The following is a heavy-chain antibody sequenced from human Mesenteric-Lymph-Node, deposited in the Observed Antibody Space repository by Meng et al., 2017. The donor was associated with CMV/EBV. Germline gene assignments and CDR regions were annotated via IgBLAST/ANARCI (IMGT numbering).Heavy chain of an antibody. Sequence: GGPLRLSCKGSGYSFISYWIAWVRQTPGKGLEWMGIIYPGDSDTSYSPSFQGQVTISADKSINTAYLQWSSLKASDTAMYYCARHYFSSTFYSVDYWGQGTLVTVSS. D-gene: IGHD2/OR15-2a*01. CDR2: IYPGDSDT. CDR1: GYSFISYW. V-gene: IGHV5-51*01. J-gene: IGHJ4*02. CDR3: ARHYFSSTFYSVDY.